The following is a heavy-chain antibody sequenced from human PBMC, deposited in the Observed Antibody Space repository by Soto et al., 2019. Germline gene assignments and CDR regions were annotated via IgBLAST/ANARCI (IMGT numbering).Heavy chain of an antibody. V-gene: IGHV1-18*01. CDR2: ISAYNGNT. CDR1: GDTFASFG. CDR3: ARPALGAARFGGFGY. J-gene: IGHJ4*02. Sequence: ASVKVSCKASGDTFASFGFSWVRQAPGQGLEWLGWISAYNGNTHYAQKVRDRVTLTTDTSTNTAYMELRSLTSDDTAVYYCARPALGAARFGGFGYWGQGTLVTVSS. D-gene: IGHD6-6*01.